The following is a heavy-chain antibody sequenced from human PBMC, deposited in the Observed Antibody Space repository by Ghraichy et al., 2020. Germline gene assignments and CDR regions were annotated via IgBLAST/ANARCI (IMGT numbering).Heavy chain of an antibody. Sequence: SGPTLVKPTQTLTLTCTFSGFSLSTSGMRVSWIRQPPGKALEWLARIDWDDDKFYSTSLKTRLTISKDTSKNQVVLTMTNMDPVDTATYYCAMRVYGTVLLDYWGQGTLVTVSS. D-gene: IGHD4-17*01. CDR1: GFSLSTSGMR. CDR2: IDWDDDK. V-gene: IGHV2-70*04. J-gene: IGHJ4*02. CDR3: AMRVYGTVLLDY.